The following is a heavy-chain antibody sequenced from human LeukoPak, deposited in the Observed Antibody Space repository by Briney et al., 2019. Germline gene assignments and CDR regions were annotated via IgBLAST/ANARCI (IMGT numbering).Heavy chain of an antibody. CDR3: ARVHHYFDIAFDY. J-gene: IGHJ4*02. D-gene: IGHD3-22*01. CDR2: MNPNSGNT. Sequence: ASVKVSCKASGYTFTSYDINWVRQAAGQGLEWMGWMNPNSGNTGCPQKFQGRVTMTRDMSTSTAYMELISLRSEDTAVYYCARVHHYFDIAFDYWGQGTLVTVSS. CDR1: GYTFTSYD. V-gene: IGHV1-8*01.